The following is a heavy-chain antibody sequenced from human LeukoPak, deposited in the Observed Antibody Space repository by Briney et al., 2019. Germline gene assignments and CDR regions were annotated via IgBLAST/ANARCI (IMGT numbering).Heavy chain of an antibody. CDR1: GFIFSNYA. CDR3: AKWGYYDILTGYYDSDY. J-gene: IGHJ4*01. D-gene: IGHD3-9*01. V-gene: IGHV3-23*01. Sequence: QPGASLRLSCAASGFIFSNYAMSWVRQAPGKGLEWVSAIGGRDSGTYYADSVKGRFTGSRDDPKNTLYLQMNTLRVEDTAVYYCAKWGYYDILTGYYDSDYWGHGTRVSVSS. CDR2: IGGRDSGT.